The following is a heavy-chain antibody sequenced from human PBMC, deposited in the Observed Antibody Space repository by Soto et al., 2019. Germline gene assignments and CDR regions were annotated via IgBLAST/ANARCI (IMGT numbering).Heavy chain of an antibody. Sequence: ASVKVSCKASGYTFTSYGISWVRQAPGQGLEWMGWISAYNGNTNYAQKLQGRVTMTTDTSTSTAYVELRSLRSDDTAVYYCARRYSSSSGVDYWGQGTLVTVSS. J-gene: IGHJ4*02. D-gene: IGHD6-6*01. CDR1: GYTFTSYG. V-gene: IGHV1-18*01. CDR2: ISAYNGNT. CDR3: ARRYSSSSGVDY.